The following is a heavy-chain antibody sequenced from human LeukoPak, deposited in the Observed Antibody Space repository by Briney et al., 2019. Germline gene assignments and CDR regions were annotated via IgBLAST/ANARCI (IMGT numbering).Heavy chain of an antibody. Sequence: GGSLRLSCAASGFTFSSYSMNWVRQAPGKGLEWVSYINTGGSTMYYADSVKGRFTISRDNAKNSLYLQMSSLRAEGTAVYYCAKSPPRVRAYCYDSSGYFFDYWGQGTLVTVSS. CDR3: AKSPPRVRAYCYDSSGYFFDY. CDR1: GFTFSSYS. D-gene: IGHD3-22*01. CDR2: INTGGSTM. J-gene: IGHJ4*02. V-gene: IGHV3-48*04.